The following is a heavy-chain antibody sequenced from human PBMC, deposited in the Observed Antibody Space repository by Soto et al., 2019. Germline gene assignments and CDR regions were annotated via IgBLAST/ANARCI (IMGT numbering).Heavy chain of an antibody. J-gene: IGHJ6*02. Sequence: SVKVSCKASGGTFSSYAISWVRQAPGQGLEWMGGIIPIFGTANYAQKFQGWVTMTRDTSISTAYMELSRLRSDDTTVYYCARGLVATIFHYYYGMDVWGQGTTVTVSS. CDR1: GGTFSSYA. CDR2: IIPIFGTA. D-gene: IGHD5-12*01. CDR3: ARGLVATIFHYYYGMDV. V-gene: IGHV1-69*05.